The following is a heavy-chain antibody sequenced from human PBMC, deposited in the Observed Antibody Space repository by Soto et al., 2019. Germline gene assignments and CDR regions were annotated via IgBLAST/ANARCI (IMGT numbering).Heavy chain of an antibody. J-gene: IGHJ6*02. CDR1: GGSISSYY. CDR2: IYYSGST. D-gene: IGHD1-1*01. Sequence: PSETLSLTCTVSGGSISSYYWSWIRQPPGKGLEWIGYIYYSGSTNYNPSLKSRVTISVDTSKNQFSLKLSSVTAADTAVYYCARDSDWKRDYYYYYGRDVGGQGPRVTVS. CDR3: ARDSDWKRDYYYYYGRDV. V-gene: IGHV4-59*12.